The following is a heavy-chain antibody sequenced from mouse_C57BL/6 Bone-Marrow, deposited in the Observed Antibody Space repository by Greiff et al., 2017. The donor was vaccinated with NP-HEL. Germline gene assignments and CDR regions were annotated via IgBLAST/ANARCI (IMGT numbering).Heavy chain of an antibody. CDR2: IDPENGDT. V-gene: IGHV14-4*01. CDR1: GFNIKDDY. D-gene: IGHD1-1*01. Sequence: VQLQQSGAELVRPGASVKLSCTASGFNIKDDYMHWVKQRPEQGLEWIGWIDPENGDTEYASKFQGKATITADTSSNTAYLQLSSLTSEDTAVYYCTTGGTTVVDYWGQGTTLTVSS. CDR3: TTGGTTVVDY. J-gene: IGHJ2*01.